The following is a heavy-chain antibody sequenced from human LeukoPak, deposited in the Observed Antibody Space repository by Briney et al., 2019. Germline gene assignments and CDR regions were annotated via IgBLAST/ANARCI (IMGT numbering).Heavy chain of an antibody. CDR2: IGSSSSYI. CDR3: ARDRRDFWSGYC. D-gene: IGHD3-3*01. J-gene: IGHJ4*02. V-gene: IGHV3-21*01. Sequence: GGSLRLSCAASGFTFSSYSMNWVRQAPGKGLEWVSSIGSSSSYIYYADSVKGRFTISRDNAKNSLYLQMNSLRAEDTAVYYCARDRRDFWSGYCWGQGTLVTVSS. CDR1: GFTFSSYS.